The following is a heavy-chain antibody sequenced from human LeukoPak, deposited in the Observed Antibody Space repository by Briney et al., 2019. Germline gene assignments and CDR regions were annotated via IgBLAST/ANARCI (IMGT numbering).Heavy chain of an antibody. J-gene: IGHJ4*02. CDR3: ARGGVDDFWSGYLDY. V-gene: IGHV4-34*01. Sequence: SETLSLTCAVYGGSFSGYSWNWIRQPPVKGLEWIGEINHSGGTNYNPSLKSRVTISVDTSKKQFSLKLSSVTAADTAVYYCARGGVDDFWSGYLDYWGQGTLVTVSS. CDR2: INHSGGT. D-gene: IGHD3-3*01. CDR1: GGSFSGYS.